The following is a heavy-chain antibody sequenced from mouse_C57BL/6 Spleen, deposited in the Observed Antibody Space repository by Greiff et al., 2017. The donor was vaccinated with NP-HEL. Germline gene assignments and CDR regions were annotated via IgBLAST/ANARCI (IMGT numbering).Heavy chain of an antibody. J-gene: IGHJ2*01. CDR1: GSTFTDYY. CDR2: INPYNGGT. CDR3: AREGLYDGYDY. V-gene: IGHV1-19*01. D-gene: IGHD2-3*01. Sequence: EVQLQQSGPVLVKPGASVKMSCKASGSTFTDYYMNWVKQSHGKSLEWIGVINPYNGGTSYNQKFKGKDTLTVYKSSSTAYMELNSLTSEDSAVYYCAREGLYDGYDYWGQGTTLTVSS.